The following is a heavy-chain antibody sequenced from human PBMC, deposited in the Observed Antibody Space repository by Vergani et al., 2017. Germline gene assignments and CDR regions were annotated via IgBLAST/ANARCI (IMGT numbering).Heavy chain of an antibody. CDR1: GGSISSYY. J-gene: IGHJ4*02. CDR3: ASFRLESYYGGYFDY. D-gene: IGHD1-26*01. CDR2: IYYSGST. V-gene: IGHV4-59*01. Sequence: QVQLQESGPGLVKPSETLSLTCTVSGGSISSYYWSWIRQPPGKGLEWIGYIYYSGSTNYNPSLKSRVTISVDTSKNQFSLKLSSVTAADTAVYYCASFRLESYYGGYFDYWGQGTLVTVSS.